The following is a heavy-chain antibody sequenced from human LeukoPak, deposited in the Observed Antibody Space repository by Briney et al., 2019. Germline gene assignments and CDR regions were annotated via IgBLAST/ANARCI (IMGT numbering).Heavy chain of an antibody. CDR2: IKQDGSEK. Sequence: PGGSLRLSCAASGFTFSSYWMSWVRQAPGKGLEWVANIKQDGSEKYYVDSVKGRFTISRDNAKNSLYLQMNSLRAEDTAVYYCAKTIYSSGWFDYFDYWGQGTLVTVSS. V-gene: IGHV3-7*03. J-gene: IGHJ4*02. D-gene: IGHD6-19*01. CDR1: GFTFSSYW. CDR3: AKTIYSSGWFDYFDY.